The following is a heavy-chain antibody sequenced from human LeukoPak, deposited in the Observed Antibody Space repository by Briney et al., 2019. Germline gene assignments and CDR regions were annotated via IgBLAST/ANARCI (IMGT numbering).Heavy chain of an antibody. CDR2: IRYDGSNK. V-gene: IGHV3-30*02. D-gene: IGHD1-26*01. CDR3: ASAVSARGAFDI. CDR1: GFNFRSYG. Sequence: PGGSLRLSCASTGFNFRSYGLHWTRQAPGAGLEGVAFIRYDGSNKYYADSVKGRFTISRDNSKNTLYLQMNSLRAEDTAVYYCASAVSARGAFDIWGQGTMVTVSS. J-gene: IGHJ3*02.